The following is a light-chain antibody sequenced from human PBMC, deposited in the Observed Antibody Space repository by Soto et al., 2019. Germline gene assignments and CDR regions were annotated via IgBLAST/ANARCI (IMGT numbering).Light chain of an antibody. Sequence: EFVLTQSPGTLSLSPGERATLSCRASQSLTNSFMAWYQQKPGQAPRLLIYDTSSRASGIPDRFSGSGSGTDFTLTISRLENEDFEVFYCQQYGTSEIIFGQGTRLEIK. CDR3: QQYGTSEII. J-gene: IGKJ5*01. V-gene: IGKV3-20*01. CDR2: DTS. CDR1: QSLTNSF.